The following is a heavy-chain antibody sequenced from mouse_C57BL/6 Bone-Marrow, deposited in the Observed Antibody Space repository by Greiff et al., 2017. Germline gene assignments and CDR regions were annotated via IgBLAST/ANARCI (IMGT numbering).Heavy chain of an antibody. J-gene: IGHJ1*03. D-gene: IGHD1-1*01. Sequence: DVKLQESGPGLVKPSQSLSLTCSVTGYSITSGYYWNWIRQFPGNKLEWMGYISYDGSNNYNPSLKNRISITRDTSKNQFFLKLNSVTTEDTATYYCAREEIIYYYGSSPFYWYFDVWGTGTTVTVSS. V-gene: IGHV3-6*01. CDR2: ISYDGSN. CDR3: AREEIIYYYGSSPFYWYFDV. CDR1: GYSITSGYY.